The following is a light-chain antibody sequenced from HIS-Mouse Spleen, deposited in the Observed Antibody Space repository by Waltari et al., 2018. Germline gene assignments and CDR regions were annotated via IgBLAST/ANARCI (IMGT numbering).Light chain of an antibody. CDR3: QQRSNWPAT. CDR1: QSVSSY. V-gene: IGKV3-11*01. CDR2: DAS. J-gene: IGKJ3*01. Sequence: EIVLTQSPATLSLSPGDRSTLPCRASQSVSSYLAWYQQKPGQAPRLLIYDASNRATGIPARFSGSGSGTDFTLTISSLEPEDFAVYYCQQRSNWPATFGPGTKVDIK.